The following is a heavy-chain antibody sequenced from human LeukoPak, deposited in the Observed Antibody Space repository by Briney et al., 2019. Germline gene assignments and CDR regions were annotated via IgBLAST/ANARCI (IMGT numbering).Heavy chain of an antibody. Sequence: PGGSLRLSCAASGFTVSTNFMSWVRQAPGKGLEWVSVIYAGGDTYYADSVKGRFTISRDNSKNTLYLQMNSLRAEDTAVYYCARSGSGWFDFWGQGTLVTVSS. CDR2: IYAGGDT. V-gene: IGHV3-53*01. CDR1: GFTVSTNF. J-gene: IGHJ4*02. D-gene: IGHD6-19*01. CDR3: ARSGSGWFDF.